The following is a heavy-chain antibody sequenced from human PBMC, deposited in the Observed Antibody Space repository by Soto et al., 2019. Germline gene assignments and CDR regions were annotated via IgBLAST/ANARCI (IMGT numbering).Heavy chain of an antibody. CDR1: GFTFSSYA. CDR3: VREMTDPSDYYCGMDV. Sequence: QVQLVESGGGVVQPGRSLRLSCAASGFTFSSYAMHWVRQAPGKGLEWAAVISYDGSHKYYADSVEGRFTISRDNSTYTLNQQMNGLRAEDTAVYYCVREMTDPSDYYCGMDVWGQATTVTVSS. CDR2: ISYDGSHK. V-gene: IGHV3-30-3*01. J-gene: IGHJ6*02.